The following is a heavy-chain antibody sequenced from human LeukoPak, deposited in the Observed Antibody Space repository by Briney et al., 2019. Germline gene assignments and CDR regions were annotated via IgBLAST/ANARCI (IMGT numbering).Heavy chain of an antibody. CDR1: GGSISSYY. J-gene: IGHJ3*02. CDR3: ARDGAVTTGGAFDI. V-gene: IGHV4-59*01. Sequence: SETLSLTCTVSGGSISSYYWSWIRQPPGKGLEWIGYIYYSGSTNYNPSPKSRVTISVDTSKNQFSLKLSSVTAADTAVYYCARDGAVTTGGAFDIWGQGTMVTVSS. CDR2: IYYSGST. D-gene: IGHD4-17*01.